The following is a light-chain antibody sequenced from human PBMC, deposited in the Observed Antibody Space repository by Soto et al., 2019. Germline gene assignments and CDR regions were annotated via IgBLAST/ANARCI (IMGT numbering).Light chain of an antibody. V-gene: IGLV2-14*01. J-gene: IGLJ2*01. CDR2: DVS. CDR1: SSDVGGYNY. Sequence: QSALTLPASVSGSPGQSITISCTGTSSDVGGYNYVSWYQQHPGKAPKLMIYDVSNRPSGVSNRFSGSKSGNTATLTISGLQAEDEADYYCSSYSSSSTLVFGGGTKLTVL. CDR3: SSYSSSSTLV.